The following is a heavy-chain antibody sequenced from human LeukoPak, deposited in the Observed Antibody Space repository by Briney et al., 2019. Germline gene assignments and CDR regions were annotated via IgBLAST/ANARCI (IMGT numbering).Heavy chain of an antibody. J-gene: IGHJ6*03. CDR3: ARDLGYCSSTSCYYYYYYMDV. Sequence: SETLSLTCAVYGGSFSGYYWSWIRQPPGKGLEWIGEINHSGITNYNPSLKSRVTISVDKSKNQFSLKLSSVTAADTAVYYCARDLGYCSSTSCYYYYYYMDVWGKGTTVTVSS. V-gene: IGHV4-34*01. CDR2: INHSGIT. CDR1: GGSFSGYY. D-gene: IGHD2-2*01.